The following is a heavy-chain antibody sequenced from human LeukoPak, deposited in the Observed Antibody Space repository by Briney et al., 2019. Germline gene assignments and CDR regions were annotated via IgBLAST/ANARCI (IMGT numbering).Heavy chain of an antibody. Sequence: PGGSLRLSCVASGFTFSSYAMSWVSQASGKGLEWVGRIRSKANNDATAYAGSGKGRFTISRDDSKNTAYLQMNSLKTEDPAVYYCTRPDDYGDYWGQGTLVTVSS. CDR1: GFTFSSYA. CDR3: TRPDDYGDY. V-gene: IGHV3-73*01. J-gene: IGHJ4*02. CDR2: IRSKANNDAT.